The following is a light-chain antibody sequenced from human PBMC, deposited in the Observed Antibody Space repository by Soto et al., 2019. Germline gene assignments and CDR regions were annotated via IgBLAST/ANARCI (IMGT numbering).Light chain of an antibody. CDR3: QQYGTSPIT. Sequence: EIVLTQSPGTLSLSPGERAPLSCRASQSVSSSFLAWYQQKPGQAPRLIIYDASSRATGIPDRFSGSGSGADCTLTISRLEPEDVAVYYCQQYGTSPITLGQGTRLEIK. V-gene: IGKV3-20*01. CDR1: QSVSSSF. CDR2: DAS. J-gene: IGKJ5*01.